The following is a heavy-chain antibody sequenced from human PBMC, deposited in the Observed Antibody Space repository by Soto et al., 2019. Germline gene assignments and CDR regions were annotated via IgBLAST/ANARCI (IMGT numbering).Heavy chain of an antibody. CDR3: ARGNVLVPAAMWALGMDV. CDR2: IYYSGST. CDR1: GGSISSYY. V-gene: IGHV4-59*01. D-gene: IGHD2-2*01. Sequence: SETLSLTCTVSGGSISSYYWSWIRQPPGKGLEWIGYIYYSGSTNYNPSLKSRVTISVDTSKNQFSLKLSSVTAADTAVYYCARGNVLVPAAMWALGMDVWGQGTTVT. J-gene: IGHJ6*02.